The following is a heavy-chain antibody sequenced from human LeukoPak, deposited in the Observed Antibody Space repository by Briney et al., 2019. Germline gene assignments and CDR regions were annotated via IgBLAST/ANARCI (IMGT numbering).Heavy chain of an antibody. CDR2: IIPIFGTA. J-gene: IGHJ4*02. CDR1: RGTFSSYA. V-gene: IGHV1-69*13. CDR3: ARDGTSSGWKTLDY. Sequence: ASVKVSCKASRGTFSSYAINWVRQAPGQGLEWMGGIIPIFGTANYAQKFQGRVTITADESTSTAYMGLSSLRSEDTAVYYCARDGTSSGWKTLDYWGQGTLVTVSS. D-gene: IGHD6-19*01.